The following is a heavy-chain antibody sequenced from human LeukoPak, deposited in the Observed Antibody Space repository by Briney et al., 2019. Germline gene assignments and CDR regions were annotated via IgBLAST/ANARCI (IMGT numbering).Heavy chain of an antibody. J-gene: IGHJ4*02. CDR3: VRNLAVAGTCFDS. CDR1: GFTFRNYW. D-gene: IGHD6-19*01. Sequence: PGGSPRLSCAASGFTFRNYWMSWVRQASGTGLEWVANIKQDGSDRNYVTSVRGRFTISRDNAESSLYLQMNSLRVEDTAVYYCVRNLAVAGTCFDSWGQGTLVTVSS. CDR2: IKQDGSDR. V-gene: IGHV3-7*03.